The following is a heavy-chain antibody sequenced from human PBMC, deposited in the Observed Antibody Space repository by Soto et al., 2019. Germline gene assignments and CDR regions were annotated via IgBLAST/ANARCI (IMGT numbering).Heavy chain of an antibody. CDR3: ARMVPAVYYYDSSGYYYAPFDY. V-gene: IGHV4-31*03. D-gene: IGHD3-22*01. Sequence: SETLFLSCTLPGGSISSGGYYWSWMCQQTGEGLARPGHIYYSGSTYYNPSLKSRFTISVDTSKNQFSLKLSSVTAADTAVYYCARMVPAVYYYDSSGYYYAPFDYWAQGTLVNVSS. CDR2: IYYSGST. J-gene: IGHJ4*02. CDR1: GGSISSGGYY.